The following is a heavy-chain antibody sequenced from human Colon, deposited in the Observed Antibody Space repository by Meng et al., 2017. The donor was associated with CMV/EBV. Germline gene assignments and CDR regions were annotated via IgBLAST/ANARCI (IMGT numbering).Heavy chain of an antibody. D-gene: IGHD3-3*01. J-gene: IGHJ4*02. CDR1: GFTFSVHG. CDR2: IWNDASFE. Sequence: GESLKISCLASGFTFSVHGLHRVRQAPGKGLEWVAVIWNDASFESDVDSVKGRFTVSRDNSKNTLYWQMNSLRVEDTAVYYCAKDNWSDVGYFDNWGQGTLVTVSS. CDR3: AKDNWSDVGYFDN. V-gene: IGHV3-33*06.